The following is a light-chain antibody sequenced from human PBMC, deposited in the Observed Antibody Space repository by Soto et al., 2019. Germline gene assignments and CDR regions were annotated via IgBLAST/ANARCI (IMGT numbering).Light chain of an antibody. Sequence: DIQMTHSPSTLSASVGDRVTITCRASEFISSWLAWYQQKPGKAPKLLIYDASSLESGVPSRFSGSGSGTEFTLTISSLQPDDFATYYCQQYNSYSWTFGQGTKV. CDR2: DAS. J-gene: IGKJ1*01. V-gene: IGKV1-5*01. CDR1: EFISSW. CDR3: QQYNSYSWT.